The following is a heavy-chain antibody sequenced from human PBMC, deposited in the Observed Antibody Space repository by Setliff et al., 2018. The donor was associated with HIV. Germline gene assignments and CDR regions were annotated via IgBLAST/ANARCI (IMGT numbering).Heavy chain of an antibody. V-gene: IGHV1-69*05. CDR2: IIPIFGTT. Sequence: ASVKVSCQASGGTFSSYAISWVRQAPGQGLEWMGGIIPIFGTTNYAQKFQGRVTITTGESTTTAYMELSSLRSEDTALYYCAGIILTVYYTFGADYWGQGTLVTVSS. CDR1: GGTFSSYA. CDR3: AGIILTVYYTFGADY. D-gene: IGHD3-9*01. J-gene: IGHJ4*02.